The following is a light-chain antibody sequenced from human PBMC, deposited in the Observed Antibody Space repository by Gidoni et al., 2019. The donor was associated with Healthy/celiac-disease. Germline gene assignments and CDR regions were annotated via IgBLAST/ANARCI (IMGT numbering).Light chain of an antibody. V-gene: IGKV4-1*01. CDR3: QQYYSTPFT. J-gene: IGKJ3*01. CDR1: QSVLYSSNNKNY. CDR2: WAS. Sequence: DIVMTQSPYSLAVSLGERATINCKSSQSVLYSSNNKNYLAWYQQKPGQPPKLLIYWASTRESGVPDRFSGSGSGTDFTLTISSLQAEDVAVYYCQQYYSTPFTFGPGTKVEIK.